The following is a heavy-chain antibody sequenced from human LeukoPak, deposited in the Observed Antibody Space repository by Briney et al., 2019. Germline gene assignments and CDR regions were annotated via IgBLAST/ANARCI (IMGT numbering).Heavy chain of an antibody. D-gene: IGHD3-22*01. CDR3: ARDPSYDSSGYYPLDFDY. Sequence: GGSLRLSCAASGFTFSSYSMNWVRQAPGKGLEWVSSISSSSSYIYHADSVKGRFTISRDNAKNSLYLQMNSLRAEDTAVYYCARDPSYDSSGYYPLDFDYWGQGTLVTVSS. CDR1: GFTFSSYS. J-gene: IGHJ4*02. CDR2: ISSSSSYI. V-gene: IGHV3-21*01.